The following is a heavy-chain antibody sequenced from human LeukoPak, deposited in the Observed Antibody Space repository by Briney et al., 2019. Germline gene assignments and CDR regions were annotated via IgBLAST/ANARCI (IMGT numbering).Heavy chain of an antibody. CDR2: INPNSGGT. CDR1: GYTFTGYY. CDR3: ARAEYADFINWLDP. V-gene: IGHV1-2*04. D-gene: IGHD4-17*01. Sequence: GASVKVCCKASGYTFTGYYMHWVRQAPGQGLEWMGWINPNSGGTNYAQKFQGWVTMTRDTSICTAYMELSRLRSDDTAVYYCARAEYADFINWLDPWGQGTLVTVSS. J-gene: IGHJ5*02.